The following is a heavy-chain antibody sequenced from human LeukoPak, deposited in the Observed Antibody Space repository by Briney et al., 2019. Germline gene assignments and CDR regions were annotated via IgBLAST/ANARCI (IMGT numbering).Heavy chain of an antibody. Sequence: SETLSLTCTVSGGSISSYYWSWIRQPPGKGLEWIGYIYYSGSTNYNPSLKSRVTISADTSKNQFSLKLSSVTAADTAVYYCARQKPNWNYAHFDYWSQGTLVTVSS. CDR3: ARQKPNWNYAHFDY. J-gene: IGHJ4*02. CDR2: IYYSGST. V-gene: IGHV4-59*08. D-gene: IGHD1-7*01. CDR1: GGSISSYY.